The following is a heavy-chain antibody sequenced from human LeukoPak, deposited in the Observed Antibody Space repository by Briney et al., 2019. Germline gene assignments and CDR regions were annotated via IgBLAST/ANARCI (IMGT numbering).Heavy chain of an antibody. V-gene: IGHV4-34*01. CDR2: INHSGST. J-gene: IGHJ4*02. D-gene: IGHD4-17*01. Sequence: SETLSLTCAVYGGSFSGYYWSWIRQPPGKGLERIGEINHSGSTNYNPSLKSRVTISVDTSKNQFSLKLSSVTAADTAVYCCARPYSPYGDCERNGYYFDYWGQGTLVTVSS. CDR3: ARPYSPYGDCERNGYYFDY. CDR1: GGSFSGYY.